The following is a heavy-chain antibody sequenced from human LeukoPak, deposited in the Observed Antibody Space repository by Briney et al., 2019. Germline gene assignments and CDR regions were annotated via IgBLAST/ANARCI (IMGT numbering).Heavy chain of an antibody. J-gene: IGHJ5*02. CDR2: INPSGGST. V-gene: IGHV1-46*03. CDR3: AREGWELLGWFDP. Sequence: ASVKVSCKASGYTFTSYYMHWVRQAPGQGLKWMGIINPSGGSTSYAQKFQGRVTMTRDTSTSTVYMELSSLRSEDTAVYYCAREGWELLGWFDPWGQGTLVTVSS. D-gene: IGHD1-26*01. CDR1: GYTFTSYY.